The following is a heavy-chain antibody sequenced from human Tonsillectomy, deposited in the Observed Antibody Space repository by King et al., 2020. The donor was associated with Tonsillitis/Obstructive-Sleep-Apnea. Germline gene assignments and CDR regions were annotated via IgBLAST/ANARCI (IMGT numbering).Heavy chain of an antibody. D-gene: IGHD4-17*01. J-gene: IGHJ4*02. CDR3: ASPGVYGDYALGY. CDR1: GGSISSSSYF. CDR2: IYYSGST. V-gene: IGHV4-39*01. Sequence: QLQESGPGLVKPSETLSLTCTVSGGSISSSSYFWGWIRQPPGKGLEWIGSIYYSGSTYYNPSLKSRVTISVDTSKNQFSLKLSSVTAADTAVYYCASPGVYGDYALGYWGQGTLVTVSS.